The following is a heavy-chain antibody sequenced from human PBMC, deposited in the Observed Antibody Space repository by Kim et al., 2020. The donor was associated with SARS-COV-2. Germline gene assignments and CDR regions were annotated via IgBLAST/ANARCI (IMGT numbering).Heavy chain of an antibody. D-gene: IGHD3-3*01. CDR2: ISGSGGST. CDR3: AKGGSSVHAYYDFSDYNYGMDV. CDR1: GFTFSSYA. J-gene: IGHJ6*02. V-gene: IGHV3-23*01. Sequence: GGSLRLSCAASGFTFSSYAMSWVRQAPGKGLEWVSAISGSGGSTYYADSVKGRFTISRDNSKNTLYLQMNSLRAEDTAVYYCAKGGSSVHAYYDFSDYNYGMDVWGQGTTVTVSS.